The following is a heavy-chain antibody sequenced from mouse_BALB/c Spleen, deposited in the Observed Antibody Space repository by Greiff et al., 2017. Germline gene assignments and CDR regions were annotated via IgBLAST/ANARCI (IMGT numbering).Heavy chain of an antibody. V-gene: IGHV5-6*01. D-gene: IGHD6-1*01. J-gene: IGHJ2*01. CDR2: ISSGGSYT. Sequence: EVKVVESGGDLVKPGGSLKLSCAASGFTFSSYGMSWVRQTPDKRLEWVATISSGGSYTYYPDSVKGRFTISRDNAKNTLYLQMSSLKSEDTAMYYCARHEGSAFDYWGQGTTLTVSS. CDR1: GFTFSSYG. CDR3: ARHEGSAFDY.